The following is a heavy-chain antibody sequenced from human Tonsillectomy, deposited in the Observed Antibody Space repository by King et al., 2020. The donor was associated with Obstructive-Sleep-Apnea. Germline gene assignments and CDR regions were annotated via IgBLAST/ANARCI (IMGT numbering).Heavy chain of an antibody. CDR1: GFTFDDYA. V-gene: IGHV3-9*01. CDR3: AKDLSSGGYGPVDY. CDR2: ISWNSGRI. J-gene: IGHJ4*02. D-gene: IGHD6-19*01. Sequence: EVQLVESGGGLVQPGRSLRLSCAASGFTFDDYAMHWVRQTPGKGLEWVSGISWNSGRIGYADSVKGRFTISRDNAKNSLYLQMNSLRGEDTALYYCAKDLSSGGYGPVDYWGQGTLVTVSS.